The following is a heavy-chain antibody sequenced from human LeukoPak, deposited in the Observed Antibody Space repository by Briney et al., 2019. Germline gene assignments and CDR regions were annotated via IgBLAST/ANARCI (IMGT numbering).Heavy chain of an antibody. Sequence: SETLSLTCTVSGGSISSSSYYWGWIRQPPGKGLEWIGSIYYSGGTYYNPPLKSRVTISADTSKNQFSLKLSSVTAADTAVYYCARGRDTKYGSSWYVDFWGQGTLVTVSS. CDR1: GGSISSSSYY. V-gene: IGHV4-39*07. D-gene: IGHD6-13*01. CDR2: IYYSGGT. J-gene: IGHJ4*02. CDR3: ARGRDTKYGSSWYVDF.